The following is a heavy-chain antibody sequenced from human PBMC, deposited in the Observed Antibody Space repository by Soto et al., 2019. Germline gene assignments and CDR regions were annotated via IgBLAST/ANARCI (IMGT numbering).Heavy chain of an antibody. Sequence: PSETLSLTCTVPCGSISSYYWGWIRQPPGEGLEWIGCIYFRGTTNYNPSLKSRVTISVDTSKNRFSLKLSSVTAADTAVYYCASHLRYFDWLGNWGQGTLVTVSS. CDR3: ASHLRYFDWLGN. CDR1: CGSISSYY. J-gene: IGHJ4*02. CDR2: IYFRGTT. V-gene: IGHV4-59*08. D-gene: IGHD3-9*01.